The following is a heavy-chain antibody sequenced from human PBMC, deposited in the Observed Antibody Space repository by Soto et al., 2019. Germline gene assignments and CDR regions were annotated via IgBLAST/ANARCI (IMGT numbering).Heavy chain of an antibody. V-gene: IGHV3-30*18. CDR2: ISYDGGQK. Sequence: QVQLVESGGGVVQPGRSLRLSCVASGFTFSSFGMHWVRQAPGKGLEWVATISYDGGQKYYADSVKGRFTISRDNSKNTLYLQMNSLRGEDTAVSFCAKQAEEALGACLDSWGQGTLVTVSS. D-gene: IGHD2-8*01. CDR1: GFTFSSFG. J-gene: IGHJ4*02. CDR3: AKQAEEALGACLDS.